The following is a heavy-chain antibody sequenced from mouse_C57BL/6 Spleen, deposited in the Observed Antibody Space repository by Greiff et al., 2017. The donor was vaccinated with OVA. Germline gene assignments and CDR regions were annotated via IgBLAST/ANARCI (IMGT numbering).Heavy chain of an antibody. CDR3: ASLITTVVAPYFDY. Sequence: EVKLLESGPGLVKPSQSLSLTCSVTGYSITSGYYWNWIRQFPGNKLEWMGYISYDGSNNYNPSLKNRISITRDTSKNQFFLKLNSVTTEDTATYYCASLITTVVAPYFDYWGQGTTLTVSS. J-gene: IGHJ2*01. CDR1: GYSITSGYY. D-gene: IGHD1-1*01. V-gene: IGHV3-6*01. CDR2: ISYDGSN.